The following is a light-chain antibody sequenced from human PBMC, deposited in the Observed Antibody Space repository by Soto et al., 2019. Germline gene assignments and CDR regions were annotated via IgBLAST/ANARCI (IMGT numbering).Light chain of an antibody. J-gene: IGLJ7*01. CDR1: SSDVGSHNL. Sequence: QSVLTQPASVSGSPGQSITISCTGTSSDVGSHNLVSWYQQHTGQAPKLMIYEVTKRPLGVSTRISASKSGNTASLTISGLKAEDEADYYCCSYGGSRAVFGGGTQLTVL. CDR2: EVT. CDR3: CSYGGSRAV. V-gene: IGLV2-23*02.